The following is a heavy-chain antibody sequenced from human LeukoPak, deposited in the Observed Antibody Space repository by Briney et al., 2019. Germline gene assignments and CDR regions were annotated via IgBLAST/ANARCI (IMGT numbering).Heavy chain of an antibody. Sequence: SETLSLTCTVSGGSISSYYWSWIRQPAGKGLEWIGRIYTSGSTNYNPSLKSRVTMSVDTSKNQFSLKLSSVTAADTAVYYCARGGSYCSSTSCNNWFDPWGQGTLVTVSS. J-gene: IGHJ5*02. V-gene: IGHV4-4*07. CDR2: IYTSGST. CDR3: ARGGSYCSSTSCNNWFDP. D-gene: IGHD2-2*01. CDR1: GGSISSYY.